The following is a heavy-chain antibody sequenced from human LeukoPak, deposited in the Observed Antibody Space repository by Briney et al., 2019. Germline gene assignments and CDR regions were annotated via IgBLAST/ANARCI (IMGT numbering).Heavy chain of an antibody. CDR1: GYSFISYW. Sequence: GESLKISCKASGYSFISYWIAWVRQMPGQGLEWMGIIYAGDSDTRYSPSFQGQVSISADKSINTAYLQWSSLKASDTAKYYCARSSAWDDYYFDYWGQGTLVTVSS. J-gene: IGHJ4*02. V-gene: IGHV5-51*01. CDR2: IYAGDSDT. D-gene: IGHD6-19*01. CDR3: ARSSAWDDYYFDY.